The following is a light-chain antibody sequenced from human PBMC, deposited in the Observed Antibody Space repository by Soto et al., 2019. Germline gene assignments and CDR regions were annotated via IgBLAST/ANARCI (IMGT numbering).Light chain of an antibody. CDR3: QQYFIAPLT. CDR2: WAF. J-gene: IGKJ4*01. CDR1: QSILVTPDNKNN. Sequence: DIVLTQSPDSLAVSLGERATINCKSSQSILVTPDNKNNLAWYQQNPGQPPRLLIYWAFFRESGVPDRFSGSGSGTDFTLTINNLRAEDVAVYYCQQYFIAPLTFGGGTKVEIK. V-gene: IGKV4-1*01.